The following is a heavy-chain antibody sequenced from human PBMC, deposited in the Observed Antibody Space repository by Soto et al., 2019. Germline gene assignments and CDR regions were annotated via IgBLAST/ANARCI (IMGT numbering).Heavy chain of an antibody. D-gene: IGHD2-2*01. CDR3: AKDPAVDVVVPALSAV. Sequence: GGSLRLSCAASGFTFSSYAMSWVRQAPGKGLEWVSAISGSGGSTYYADSVKGRFTISRDNSKNTLYLQMNSLRAEDTAVYYCAKDPAVDVVVPALSAVSGQGTTVTVSS. CDR1: GFTFSSYA. V-gene: IGHV3-23*01. CDR2: ISGSGGST. J-gene: IGHJ6*02.